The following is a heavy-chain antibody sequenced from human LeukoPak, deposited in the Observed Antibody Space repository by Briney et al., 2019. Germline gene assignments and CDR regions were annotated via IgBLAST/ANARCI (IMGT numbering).Heavy chain of an antibody. J-gene: IGHJ3*02. CDR3: ARDLWVYSGSWSSHDAFDI. D-gene: IGHD6-13*01. CDR1: GYTFTGYY. Sequence: GASVKVSCKASGYTFTGYYMHWVRQAPGQGLEWMGWINPNSGGTNYAQKFQGRVTMTRDTSISTAYMELSRLRSDDTAVYYCARDLWVYSGSWSSHDAFDIWGQGTMVTVSS. V-gene: IGHV1-2*02. CDR2: INPNSGGT.